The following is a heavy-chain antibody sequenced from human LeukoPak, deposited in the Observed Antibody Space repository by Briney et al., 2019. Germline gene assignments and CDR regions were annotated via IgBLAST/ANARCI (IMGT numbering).Heavy chain of an antibody. Sequence: GGSLRLSCAASGFTFSRYWMIWVRQAPGKGLEYVSHMNVDGSAINYAGSVKGRFTISRDNAKNTLYLQMNSLRADDTAVYYCARGSSSLGYWGQGTLVTVSS. V-gene: IGHV3-74*01. D-gene: IGHD6-6*01. J-gene: IGHJ4*02. CDR1: GFTFSRYW. CDR3: ARGSSSLGY. CDR2: MNVDGSAI.